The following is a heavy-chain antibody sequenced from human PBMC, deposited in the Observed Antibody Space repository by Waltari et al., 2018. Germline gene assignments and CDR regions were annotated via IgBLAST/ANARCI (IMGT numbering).Heavy chain of an antibody. CDR1: GYFISSGYY. CDR3: ARGSVMAHFDY. CDR2: IYQTGNT. Sequence: QVHLQESGPGLVKASETLSLTCNVPGYFISSGYYWGWIRQPPGKGLEWIGTIYQTGNTYLNPSLKSRVTISVGTSKTQFSLQVRSVTAADTAVYYCARGSVMAHFDYWGQGTLVTVSS. V-gene: IGHV4-38-2*02. D-gene: IGHD2-21*01. J-gene: IGHJ4*02.